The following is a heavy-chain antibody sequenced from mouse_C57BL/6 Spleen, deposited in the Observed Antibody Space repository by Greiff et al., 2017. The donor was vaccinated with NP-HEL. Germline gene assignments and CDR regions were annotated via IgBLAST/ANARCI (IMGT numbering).Heavy chain of an antibody. V-gene: IGHV3-6*01. Sequence: EVKLMESGPGLVKPSQSLSLTCSVTGYSITSGYYWNWIRQFPGNKLEWMGYISYDGSNNYNPSLKNRISITRDTSKNQFFLKLNSVTTEDTATYYCARDPYGNGFDYWGQGTTLTVSS. CDR1: GYSITSGYY. CDR2: ISYDGSN. D-gene: IGHD2-1*01. CDR3: ARDPYGNGFDY. J-gene: IGHJ2*01.